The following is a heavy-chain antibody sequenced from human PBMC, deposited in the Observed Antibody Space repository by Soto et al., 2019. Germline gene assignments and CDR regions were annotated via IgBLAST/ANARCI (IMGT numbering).Heavy chain of an antibody. CDR1: GYIFTAYS. J-gene: IGHJ1*01. D-gene: IGHD2-15*01. Sequence: QVQLVQSGAEVKKPGASVKVSCKASGYIFTAYSMHWVRQAPGQGLEWMGVVNPSGGSTNYAQKLQGRITMTRDTSTSTVYMDLSSLTSEDTAVDYCAREENCSDGICYSEYFQRWGQGTLVTVSS. CDR2: VNPSGGST. V-gene: IGHV1-46*01. CDR3: AREENCSDGICYSEYFQR.